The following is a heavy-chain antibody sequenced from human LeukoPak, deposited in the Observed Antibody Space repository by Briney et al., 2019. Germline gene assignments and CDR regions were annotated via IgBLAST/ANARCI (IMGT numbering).Heavy chain of an antibody. CDR1: GFTYRSYD. CDR3: AKRIRLEGAGPIRDY. Sequence: GRSLGLLCAASGFTYRSYDVHWVRQAPGKGLEWVAVISYDGSNKYYADSVKGRFTISRDNSKNTLYLQMNSLRAEDTAVYYCAKRIRLEGAGPIRDYWGQASLATVSS. D-gene: IGHD2-2*02. J-gene: IGHJ4*01. V-gene: IGHV3-30*18. CDR2: ISYDGSNK.